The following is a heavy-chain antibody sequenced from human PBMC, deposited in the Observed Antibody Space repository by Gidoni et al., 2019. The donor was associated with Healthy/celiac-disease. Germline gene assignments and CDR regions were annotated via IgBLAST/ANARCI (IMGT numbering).Heavy chain of an antibody. CDR2: LSYDGSNK. J-gene: IGHJ4*02. D-gene: IGHD2-15*01. Sequence: QVQLVESGGGVVQPGRSLRLSCEASGFTFRSYAMHWVRKAPGKGLEWVAVLSYDGSNKYYADSVKGRFTISRDNSKNTLYLQMNRLRAEATAVYYCAREQVVCGGSCYSLDYWGQGTLVTVSS. CDR3: AREQVVCGGSCYSLDY. V-gene: IGHV3-30-3*01. CDR1: GFTFRSYA.